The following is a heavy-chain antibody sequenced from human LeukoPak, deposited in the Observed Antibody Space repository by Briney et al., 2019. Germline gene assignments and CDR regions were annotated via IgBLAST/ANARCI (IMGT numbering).Heavy chain of an antibody. CDR1: GFTFSDYY. CDR3: ARDVPSVVVVPAATLYYYYYMDV. CDR2: ISSSGSNI. V-gene: IGHV3-11*04. D-gene: IGHD2-2*01. Sequence: AGGSLRLSCAASGFTFSDYYMSWLRQAPGKGLEWVSYISSSGSNIYYADSVKGRFTISRDNAKNSLYLQMNSLRAEDTAVYYCARDVPSVVVVPAATLYYYYYMDVWGKGTTVTVSS. J-gene: IGHJ6*03.